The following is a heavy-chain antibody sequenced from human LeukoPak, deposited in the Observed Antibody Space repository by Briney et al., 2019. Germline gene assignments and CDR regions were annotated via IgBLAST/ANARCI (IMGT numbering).Heavy chain of an antibody. D-gene: IGHD5-24*01. Sequence: GGSLRLSCAASAFTFSDYWMTWVRQAPGKGLERVANINKDGSETYYVDSVKGRFTISRDNAKNSLYLQMNSLRDDDKAVYFCTRDKGWQQFDYWGQETLVTVSS. V-gene: IGHV3-7*01. J-gene: IGHJ4*02. CDR3: TRDKGWQQFDY. CDR1: AFTFSDYW. CDR2: INKDGSET.